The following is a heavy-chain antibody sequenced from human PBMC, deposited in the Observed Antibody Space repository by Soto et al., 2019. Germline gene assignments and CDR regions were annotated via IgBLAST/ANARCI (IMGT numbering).Heavy chain of an antibody. D-gene: IGHD2-2*01. CDR2: IRSKANNYAT. Sequence: EAQLVESGGGLVQPGGSLKLSCAASGFIFSGSAMHWVRQASGKGLEWIGRIRSKANNYATTYAASVKGRFTISRDDSKNTAYLQMNSLKIEDTAVYHCISICGGYPDYWGHGTLVTVSS. V-gene: IGHV3-73*02. CDR1: GFIFSGSA. J-gene: IGHJ4*01. CDR3: ISICGGYPDY.